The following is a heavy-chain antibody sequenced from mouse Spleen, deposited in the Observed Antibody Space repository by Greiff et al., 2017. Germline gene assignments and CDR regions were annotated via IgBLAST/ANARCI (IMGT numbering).Heavy chain of an antibody. D-gene: IGHD2-4*01. Sequence: VKLMESGPGLVQPSQSLSITCTVSGFSLTSYGVHWVRQSPGKGLEWLGVIWSGGSTDYNAAFISRLSISKDNSKSQVFFKMNSLQADDTAIYYCARGGYDYDYAMDYWGQGTSVTVSS. J-gene: IGHJ4*01. CDR3: ARGGYDYDYAMDY. CDR1: GFSLTSYG. V-gene: IGHV2-2*01. CDR2: IWSGGST.